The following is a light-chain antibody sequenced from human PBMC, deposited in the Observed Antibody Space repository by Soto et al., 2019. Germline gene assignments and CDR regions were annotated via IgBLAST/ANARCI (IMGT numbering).Light chain of an antibody. V-gene: IGLV2-14*01. Sequence: QSALTQPASVSGSPGQSITISCTGTSSDVGDYNYVSWYQQHPGKAPKLMIYDVSNRPSGVSNRFSGSKSGNTASLTISGLQAEDEADYYGISYTRSSALYVVFGGGTTLTVL. CDR2: DVS. CDR3: ISYTRSSALYVV. J-gene: IGLJ2*01. CDR1: SSDVGDYNY.